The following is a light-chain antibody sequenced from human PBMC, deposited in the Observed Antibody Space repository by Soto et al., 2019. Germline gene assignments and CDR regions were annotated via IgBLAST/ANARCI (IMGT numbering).Light chain of an antibody. CDR1: QSLLHSNGYNY. J-gene: IGKJ2*01. V-gene: IGKV2-28*01. Sequence: DIVTTQSPLSLPVTPGEPASISCRSSQSLLHSNGYNYLDWYLQKPGQSPQLLIYLASVRASGVPDRFSGSGSGTYFTLKISRVEAEDVGVSYCMQALEAPYTFGQGTKLEIK. CDR2: LAS. CDR3: MQALEAPYT.